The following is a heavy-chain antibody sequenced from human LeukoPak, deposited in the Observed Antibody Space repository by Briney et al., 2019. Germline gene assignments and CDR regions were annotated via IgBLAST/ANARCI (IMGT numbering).Heavy chain of an antibody. Sequence: SETLSLTCTVSGGSISVTNHYWGWIRQPPGEGLEWIGSIFYTGDTYYNPSLKSRITMSVDTSKNHFSLNLNSVTASDTAVYYCARQLGAMTTVSSQGDLGSWGQGTLVTVSS. D-gene: IGHD4-17*01. J-gene: IGHJ5*02. V-gene: IGHV4-39*01. CDR2: IFYTGDT. CDR1: GGSISVTNHY. CDR3: ARQLGAMTTVSSQGDLGS.